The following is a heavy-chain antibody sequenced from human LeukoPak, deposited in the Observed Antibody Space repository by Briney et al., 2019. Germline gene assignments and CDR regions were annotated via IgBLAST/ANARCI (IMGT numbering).Heavy chain of an antibody. CDR1: GVSISSGGYY. D-gene: IGHD2-8*02. CDR3: ARAGGIWLEFDY. V-gene: IGHV4-31*03. Sequence: SQTLSLTCTVSGVSISSGGYYWSWIRQHPGKGLEWIGYIFYSGSTYYNPSLKSRVTVSVDTSKNQFSLKLSSVTAEDTAVYYCARAGGIWLEFDYWGQGTLVTVSS. J-gene: IGHJ4*02. CDR2: IFYSGST.